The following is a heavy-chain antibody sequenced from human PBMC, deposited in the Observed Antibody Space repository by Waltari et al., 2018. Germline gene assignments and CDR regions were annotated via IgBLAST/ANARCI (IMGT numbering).Heavy chain of an antibody. D-gene: IGHD6-13*01. Sequence: QVQLQQWGAGLLKPSETLSRTCAVYGGSFSGYYWSWIRPPPGKGLEWIGEINHSGSTNYNPSLKSRVTISVDTSKNQFSLKLNSVTAADTAVYYCARGVAAADQYYYYYMDVWDKGTTVTVSS. CDR3: ARGVAAADQYYYYYMDV. CDR2: INHSGST. J-gene: IGHJ6*03. CDR1: GGSFSGYY. V-gene: IGHV4-34*01.